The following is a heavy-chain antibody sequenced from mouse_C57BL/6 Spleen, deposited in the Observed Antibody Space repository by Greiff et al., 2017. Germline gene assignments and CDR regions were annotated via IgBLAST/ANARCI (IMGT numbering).Heavy chain of an antibody. CDR2: IYPGDGDT. Sequence: QVQLQQSGPELVKPGASVKISCKASGYAFSSSWMNWVKQRPGKGLEWIGRIYPGDGDTNYNGKFKGKATLTADKSSSTAYMQLSSLASEDSAVYFCARPYYYGSSYVDYAMDYWGQGTSVTVSS. CDR3: ARPYYYGSSYVDYAMDY. D-gene: IGHD1-1*01. V-gene: IGHV1-82*01. J-gene: IGHJ4*01. CDR1: GYAFSSSW.